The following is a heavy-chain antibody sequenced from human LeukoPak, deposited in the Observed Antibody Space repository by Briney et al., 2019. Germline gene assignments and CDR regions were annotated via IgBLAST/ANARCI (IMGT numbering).Heavy chain of an antibody. CDR3: RWEKSFHLGLDV. Sequence: PGGSLRLSCAASGFYFNDAWMTWVRQAPGKGLEWVARLKSKRSGGTSDYAAPVKGRFTISRDDSKETLYLQMNSLTIEDTAVYYCRWEKSFHLGLDVWGQGTTVTVSS. D-gene: IGHD3-16*02. V-gene: IGHV3-15*01. J-gene: IGHJ6*02. CDR1: GFYFNDAW. CDR2: LKSKRSGGTS.